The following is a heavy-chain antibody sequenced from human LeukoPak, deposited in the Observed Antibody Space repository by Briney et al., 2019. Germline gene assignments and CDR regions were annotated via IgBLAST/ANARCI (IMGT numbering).Heavy chain of an antibody. Sequence: ASVKVSCKASGYTFTGYYMHWVRQAPGQGLEWMGWINTNTGNPTYAQGFTGRFVFSLDTSVSTAYLQISSLKAEDAAVYYCASRMVREISDAFDIWGQGTMVTVSS. CDR3: ASRMVREISDAFDI. CDR1: GYTFTGYY. V-gene: IGHV7-4-1*02. J-gene: IGHJ3*02. CDR2: INTNTGNP. D-gene: IGHD3-10*01.